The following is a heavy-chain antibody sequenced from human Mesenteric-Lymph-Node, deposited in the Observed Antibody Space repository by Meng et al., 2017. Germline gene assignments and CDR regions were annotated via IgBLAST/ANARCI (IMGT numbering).Heavy chain of an antibody. V-gene: IGHV3-72*01. J-gene: IGHJ4*02. CDR1: GFTLSGHY. Sequence: EAQLVEPGAGSLLPGGSLSPSFPASGFTLSGHYMDWVRQAPGAGLEWVGRSRDKSRSYTTEYAASVKGRFTISRDDSQNSLFLQMSSLKTEDTAVYYCATGLSGGNDVGYWGQGTLVTVSS. CDR2: SRDKSRSYTT. CDR3: ATGLSGGNDVGY. D-gene: IGHD4-23*01.